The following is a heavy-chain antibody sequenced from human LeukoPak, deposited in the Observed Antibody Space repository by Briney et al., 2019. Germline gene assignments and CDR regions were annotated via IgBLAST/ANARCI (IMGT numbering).Heavy chain of an antibody. V-gene: IGHV1-69*04. CDR1: GGTFSSYA. D-gene: IGHD4-11*01. Sequence: SVKVSCKASGGTFSSYAISWVRQAPGQGLEWMGRIIPILGIANYAQKFQGRVTITADESTSTAYMELSSLRSEDTAVYYCARESERGASNYGPIDYWGQGTLVTVSS. CDR3: ARESERGASNYGPIDY. J-gene: IGHJ4*02. CDR2: IIPILGIA.